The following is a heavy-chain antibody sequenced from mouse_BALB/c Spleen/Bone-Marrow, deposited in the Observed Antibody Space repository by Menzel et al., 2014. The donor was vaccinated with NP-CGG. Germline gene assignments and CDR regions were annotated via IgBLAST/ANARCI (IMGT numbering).Heavy chain of an antibody. Sequence: EVKLVESGGGLVQPKGSLKLSCAASGFTFNTYAMNWVRQAPGKGLEWVARIRSKGNNYATYYADSVKDRFTISRDDSQSMLYLQMNNLKTEDTAMYYCVRRDSSGYWFAYWGQGTLVTVSA. CDR3: VRRDSSGYWFAY. D-gene: IGHD3-2*01. J-gene: IGHJ3*01. CDR1: GFTFNTYA. V-gene: IGHV10-1*02. CDR2: IRSKGNNYAT.